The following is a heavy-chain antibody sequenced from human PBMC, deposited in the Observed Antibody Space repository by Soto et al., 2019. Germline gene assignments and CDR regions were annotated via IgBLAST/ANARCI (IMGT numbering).Heavy chain of an antibody. Sequence: QVQLVQSGAEVKKPGSSGKVSCKASGGTFSSYDISWVRQAPGRGLEWMGRIITMFGAADYAQNFQGRLTITEDATTATSYMELSYLGSWDTAVYYCARVVAERETCIHWISMDVWGQGTTVTVSS. CDR3: ARVVAERETCIHWISMDV. J-gene: IGHJ6*02. V-gene: IGHV1-69*18. D-gene: IGHD5-18*01. CDR2: IITMFGAA. CDR1: GGTFSSYD.